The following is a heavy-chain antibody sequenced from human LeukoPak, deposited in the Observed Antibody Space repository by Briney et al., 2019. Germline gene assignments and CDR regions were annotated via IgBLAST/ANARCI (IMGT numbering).Heavy chain of an antibody. J-gene: IGHJ4*02. Sequence: SETLSLTCAVYGGSFSGYYWSWIRQPAGKGLEWIGEINHSGSTNYNPSLKSRVTISVDTSKNQFSLKLSSVTAADTAVYYCARRMAARRPFDYWGQGTLVTVSS. D-gene: IGHD6-6*01. CDR1: GGSFSGYY. CDR3: ARRMAARRPFDY. CDR2: INHSGST. V-gene: IGHV4-34*01.